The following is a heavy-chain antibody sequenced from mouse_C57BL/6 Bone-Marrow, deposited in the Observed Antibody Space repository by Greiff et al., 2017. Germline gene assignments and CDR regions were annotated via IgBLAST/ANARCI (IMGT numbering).Heavy chain of an antibody. J-gene: IGHJ1*03. Sequence: VQLQQSGAELARPGASVKLSCKASGYTFTSYGISWVKQRTGQGLEWIGEIYPRSGNTYYNEKFKGKATLTADKSSSTAYMELRSLTSEDSAVYFCARSESITTVVATRYFDVWGTGTTVTVSS. CDR3: ARSESITTVVATRYFDV. V-gene: IGHV1-81*01. CDR1: GYTFTSYG. CDR2: IYPRSGNT. D-gene: IGHD1-1*01.